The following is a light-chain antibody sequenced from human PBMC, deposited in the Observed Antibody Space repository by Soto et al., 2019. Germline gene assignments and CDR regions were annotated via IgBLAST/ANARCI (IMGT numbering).Light chain of an antibody. J-gene: IGKJ4*01. CDR1: QRVXSSY. CDR2: GAS. Sequence: EIGLTQCPGTLSLSPGERATLSCRASQRVXSSYLAWYQQKPGQAPRLLXDGASSRATGIPDRLSGSGSGTDFTLTISRLQPEDFAVYYCQQYASSPLTFGGGTKVDI. V-gene: IGKV3-20*01. CDR3: QQYASSPLT.